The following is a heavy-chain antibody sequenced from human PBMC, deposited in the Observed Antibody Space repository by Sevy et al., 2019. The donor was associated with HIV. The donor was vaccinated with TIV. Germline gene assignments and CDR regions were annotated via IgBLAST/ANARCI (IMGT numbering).Heavy chain of an antibody. V-gene: IGHV5-51*01. CDR2: IYTTDSDA. CDR1: GYSFTSSW. D-gene: IGHD6-19*01. Sequence: GESLKISCKASGYSFTSSWIGWVRQMPGKGLEGMGMIYTTDSDARYSPSFEGQVTISVDKSISTAYLQWGSRKASDTAMYYCARRGGGGGWYHFDYWGQGTLVTVSS. CDR3: ARRGGGGGWYHFDY. J-gene: IGHJ4*02.